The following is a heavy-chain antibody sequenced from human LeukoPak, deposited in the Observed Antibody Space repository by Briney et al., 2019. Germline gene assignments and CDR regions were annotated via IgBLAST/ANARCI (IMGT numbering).Heavy chain of an antibody. J-gene: IGHJ3*01. V-gene: IGHV4-39*07. CDR3: AKVYSSSSRDAFDV. CDR2: INHSGST. Sequence: SETLSLTCTVSGGSISSSPYYWGWIRQPPGKGLEWIGEINHSGSTNYNPSLKSRVTISVDPSKNQFSLELNSVTAADTAVYYCAKVYSSSSRDAFDVWGQGTMVTVSS. D-gene: IGHD6-6*01. CDR1: GGSISSSPYY.